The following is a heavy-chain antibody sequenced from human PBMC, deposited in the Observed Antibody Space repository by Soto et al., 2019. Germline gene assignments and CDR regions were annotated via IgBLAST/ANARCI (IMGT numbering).Heavy chain of an antibody. J-gene: IGHJ6*02. V-gene: IGHV4-31*03. D-gene: IGHD3-3*01. Sequence: SETLSLTCTVSGGSISSGGYYWSWIRQHPGKGLEWIGYIYYSGSTYYNPSLKSRVTISVDTSKNEFSLKLSSVTAADTAVYYCARVGYDFWSGYYTPYYYGMDVWGQGTTVTVSS. CDR1: GGSISSGGYY. CDR2: IYYSGST. CDR3: ARVGYDFWSGYYTPYYYGMDV.